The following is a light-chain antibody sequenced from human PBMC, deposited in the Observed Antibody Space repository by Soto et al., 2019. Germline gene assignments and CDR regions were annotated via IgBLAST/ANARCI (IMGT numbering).Light chain of an antibody. CDR1: QNINNF. V-gene: IGKV3-11*01. CDR3: QHYSNWPPWT. Sequence: VLTQSPATLSLSPGDRATLSCRAGQNINNFIAWYQHKPGQAPRLLIYDASNRAAGIPARFSGSGSGTEFTLTISSLQSEDFAVYYCQHYSNWPPWTFGQGTKVEIK. J-gene: IGKJ1*01. CDR2: DAS.